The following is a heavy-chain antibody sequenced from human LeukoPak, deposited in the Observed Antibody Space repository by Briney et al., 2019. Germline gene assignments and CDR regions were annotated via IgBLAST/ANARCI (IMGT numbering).Heavy chain of an antibody. CDR2: IRYDGSKK. CDR1: GFSFSSFG. CDR3: ARRAGAYSHPYDY. J-gene: IGHJ4*02. Sequence: GGSLRLSCAASGFSFSSFGMHWVRQAPGKGLDWVAFIRYDGSKKYYADSVKGRFTISRDNSKNTLYLQMNSLRAEDTAVYYCARRAGAYSHPYDYWGQGTLVTVSS. D-gene: IGHD4/OR15-4a*01. V-gene: IGHV3-30*02.